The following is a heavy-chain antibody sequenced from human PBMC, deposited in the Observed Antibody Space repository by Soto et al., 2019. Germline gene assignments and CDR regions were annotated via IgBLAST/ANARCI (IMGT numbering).Heavy chain of an antibody. D-gene: IGHD3-9*01. CDR2: IYYSGST. Sequence: SETLSLTCTVSGGSISSGGYYWSWIRQHPGKGLEWIGYIYYSGSTYYNPSLKSRVTISVDTSKNQFSLKLSSVTAADTAVYYCARGGAYYDILTGPYHVDYWGQGTLVTVSS. J-gene: IGHJ4*02. CDR3: ARGGAYYDILTGPYHVDY. V-gene: IGHV4-31*03. CDR1: GGSISSGGYY.